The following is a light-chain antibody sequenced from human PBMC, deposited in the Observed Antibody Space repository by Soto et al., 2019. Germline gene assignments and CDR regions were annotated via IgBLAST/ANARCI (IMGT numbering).Light chain of an antibody. CDR3: QQYNSYWAFT. J-gene: IGKJ3*01. CDR1: QSISSW. V-gene: IGKV1-5*03. CDR2: KAS. Sequence: DIPMTQSPSTLSASVGDRVTITCRASQSISSWLAWYQQKPGKAPKLLIYKASSLESGVPSRFSGSGSGTEFTLTISSLQPDDFATYYCQQYNSYWAFTFGPGTKVDIK.